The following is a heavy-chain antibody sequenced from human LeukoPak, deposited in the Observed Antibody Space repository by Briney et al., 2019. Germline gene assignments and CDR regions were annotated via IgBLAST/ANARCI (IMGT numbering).Heavy chain of an antibody. J-gene: IGHJ4*02. Sequence: GASVKVSCKASGYTFTSYAMHWVRQAPGQRLEWMGWINAGNGNTKYSRKFQGRVTITRDTSASTAYMELSSLRSEDTAVYYCARGGDYVDYWGQGTLVTVSS. V-gene: IGHV1-3*01. CDR2: INAGNGNT. D-gene: IGHD4-17*01. CDR1: GYTFTSYA. CDR3: ARGGDYVDY.